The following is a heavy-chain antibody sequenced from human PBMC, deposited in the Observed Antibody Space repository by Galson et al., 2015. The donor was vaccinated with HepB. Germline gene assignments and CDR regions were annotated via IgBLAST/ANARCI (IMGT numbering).Heavy chain of an antibody. CDR3: ARHLVSWPYSGYDAPLDC. CDR1: GDSISSYY. CDR2: IYDTGST. V-gene: IGHV4-59*08. J-gene: IGHJ4*02. Sequence: ETLSLTCTVSGDSISSYYWTWIRQPPGKGLEWIGYIYDTGSTDYNPSLQSRVTMSLDTSKNQLSLKLYSVTAADTAVYYCARHLVSWPYSGYDAPLDCWGQGTLVTVSS. D-gene: IGHD5-12*01.